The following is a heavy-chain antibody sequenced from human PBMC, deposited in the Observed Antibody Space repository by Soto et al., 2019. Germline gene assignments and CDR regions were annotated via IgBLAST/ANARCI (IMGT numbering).Heavy chain of an antibody. CDR3: AKASSAWYGSKNYYFDS. Sequence: EVHLSESGGGVVQPGGSLRLSCVVSGFTFSDYAMDWVRQAPGKGLEWVSEISATGGTTNYADSVKGRYTISRDNSNNPLYLPLTNLRAEDTAMFYCAKASSAWYGSKNYYFDSWGQGALVTVSS. V-gene: IGHV3-23*01. CDR2: ISATGGTT. J-gene: IGHJ4*02. D-gene: IGHD6-19*01. CDR1: GFTFSDYA.